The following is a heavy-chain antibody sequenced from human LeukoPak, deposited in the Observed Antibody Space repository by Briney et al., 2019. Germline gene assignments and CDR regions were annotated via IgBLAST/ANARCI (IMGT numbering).Heavy chain of an antibody. J-gene: IGHJ4*02. V-gene: IGHV4-34*01. CDR1: GGSFSGYY. CDR3: ARGRGGCSGGSCRLGRRRYFDY. CDR2: INHSGST. D-gene: IGHD2-15*01. Sequence: KTSETLSLTCAVYGGSFSGYYWSWIRQPPGKGLEWIGEINHSGSTNYNPSLKSRVTISVDTSKNQFSLKLSSVTAADTAVYYCARGRGGCSGGSCRLGRRRYFDYWGQGTLVTVSS.